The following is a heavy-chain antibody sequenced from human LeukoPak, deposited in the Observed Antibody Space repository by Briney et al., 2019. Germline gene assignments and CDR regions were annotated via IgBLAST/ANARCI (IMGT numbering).Heavy chain of an antibody. D-gene: IGHD3-22*01. Sequence: GESLRLSCAASGFTFSNYAMSWVRQAPGKGLEWVSGISGSATNTYSADSVKGRFTISRDNSKNTLYLQLNTLRAEDTAAYYCAKADYDSLQSYFDSWGLGTLVTVSS. V-gene: IGHV3-23*01. CDR3: AKADYDSLQSYFDS. CDR1: GFTFSNYA. J-gene: IGHJ4*02. CDR2: ISGSATNT.